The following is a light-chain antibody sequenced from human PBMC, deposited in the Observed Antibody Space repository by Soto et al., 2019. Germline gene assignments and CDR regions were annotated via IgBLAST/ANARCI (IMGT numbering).Light chain of an antibody. J-gene: IGLJ2*01. CDR2: EVT. Sequence: QSALTQPPSASGSPGQSVTISCTGTSSDLGGYNYVSWYQQHPGKAPRLMIYEVTKRPSGVPDRFSGSKSGNTASLTVSGLQAEDEADYYCSSFAGSNNHVVFGGGTKVTVL. V-gene: IGLV2-8*01. CDR1: SSDLGGYNY. CDR3: SSFAGSNNHVV.